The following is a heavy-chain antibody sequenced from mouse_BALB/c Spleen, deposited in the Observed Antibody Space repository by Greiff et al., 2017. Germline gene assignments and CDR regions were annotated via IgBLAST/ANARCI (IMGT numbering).Heavy chain of an antibody. Sequence: QVQLKQSGPELVKPGASVKISCKASGYAFSSSWMNWVKQRPGQGLEWIGRIYPGDGDTNYNGKFKGKATLTADKSSSTAYMQLSSLTSVDSAVYFCAREDYDYDGTYWGQGTLVTVSA. CDR3: AREDYDYDGTY. CDR2: IYPGDGDT. J-gene: IGHJ3*01. D-gene: IGHD2-4*01. V-gene: IGHV1-82*01. CDR1: GYAFSSSW.